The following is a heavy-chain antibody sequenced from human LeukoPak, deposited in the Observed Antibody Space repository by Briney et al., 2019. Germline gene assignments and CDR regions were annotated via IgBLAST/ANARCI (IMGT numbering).Heavy chain of an antibody. CDR1: GFTFSAYS. Sequence: QTGGSLRLSCAASGFTFSAYSMTWVRQAPGKGLEWVSSIYSAGATHYAESVKGRFTISRDNSKNTLYLQMNSLRAEDMAVYYCARIEWERLGRAFDIWGQGIMVTVSS. J-gene: IGHJ3*02. CDR3: ARIEWERLGRAFDI. CDR2: IYSAGAT. D-gene: IGHD1-26*01. V-gene: IGHV3-53*01.